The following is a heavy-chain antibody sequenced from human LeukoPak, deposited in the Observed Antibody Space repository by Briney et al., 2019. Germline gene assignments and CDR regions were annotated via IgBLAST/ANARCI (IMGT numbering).Heavy chain of an antibody. D-gene: IGHD3-16*01. V-gene: IGHV4-34*01. Sequence: PSETLSLTCAVYGGSFSGYYWSWIRQPPGKGLEWIGEINHSGSANYNPSLKSRVTISVDTSKNQFSLNLSSVTAADTAVYYCARGAHRPGGVSHYGMDVWGQGTTVTVSS. CDR2: INHSGSA. J-gene: IGHJ6*02. CDR3: ARGAHRPGGVSHYGMDV. CDR1: GGSFSGYY.